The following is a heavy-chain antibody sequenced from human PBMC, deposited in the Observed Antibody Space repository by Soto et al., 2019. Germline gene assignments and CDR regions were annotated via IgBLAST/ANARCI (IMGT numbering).Heavy chain of an antibody. CDR2: IYYSGLT. D-gene: IGHD1-26*01. CDR3: ARGGSYRIEKLHH. J-gene: IGHJ1*01. CDR1: GDSIASGGYY. Sequence: SETLSLTCTVSGDSIASGGYYWSWIRQHPGKGLEWIGYIYYSGLTDYNPSLKSRVTISRQTSKNQFFLRLSSVTAADTAVYYCARGGSYRIEKLHHWGQGTQVT. V-gene: IGHV4-31*03.